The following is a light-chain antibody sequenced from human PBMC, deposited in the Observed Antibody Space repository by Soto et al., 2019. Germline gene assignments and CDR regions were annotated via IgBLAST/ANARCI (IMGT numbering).Light chain of an antibody. J-gene: IGKJ1*01. CDR2: GAS. Sequence: ELVMTHSPATLSVSPGERATLSCRASQSVRSNLAWYQQKPGQAPRLLMYGASTRATGIPARFSGSGSGTEFTLPISSLQSEDFAFYYCKQYDNWPERFGKGTKVDIK. V-gene: IGKV3-15*01. CDR1: QSVRSN. CDR3: KQYDNWPER.